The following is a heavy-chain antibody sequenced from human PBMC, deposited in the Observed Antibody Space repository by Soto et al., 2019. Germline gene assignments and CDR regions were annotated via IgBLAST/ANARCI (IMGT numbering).Heavy chain of an antibody. J-gene: IGHJ4*02. V-gene: IGHV4-59*08. CDR3: ARLVIPQYYFDY. CDR1: GGSMSNYY. CDR2: IYYSGNT. D-gene: IGHD3-22*01. Sequence: QVQLQESGPGLVKPSETLSLTCTVSGGSMSNYYWSWIRQPPGKGLEWIGYIYYSGNTNYNPSLKSRVPISVDTSMNQVSLKLSSVTAADTAVYYCARLVIPQYYFDYWGQGTLVTVSS.